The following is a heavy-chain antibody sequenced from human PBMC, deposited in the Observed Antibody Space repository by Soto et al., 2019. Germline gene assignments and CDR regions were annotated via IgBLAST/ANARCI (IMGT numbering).Heavy chain of an antibody. Sequence: SETLSLTCTVSGASISSSYWSWIRQSPERGLEWIAYVYHTGATNYNPSLKSRVTISLDTSKGQFSLNLTSLTTADTAVYFCARGGNRYSNVASGVGGFDFWGQGSLVTVS. CDR2: VYHTGAT. CDR1: GASISSSY. V-gene: IGHV4-59*01. CDR3: ARGGNRYSNVASGVGGFDF. D-gene: IGHD5-12*01. J-gene: IGHJ4*02.